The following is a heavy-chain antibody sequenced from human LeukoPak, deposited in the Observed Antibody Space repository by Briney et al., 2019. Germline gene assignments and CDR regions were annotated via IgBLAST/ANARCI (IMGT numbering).Heavy chain of an antibody. CDR3: ARDPPGLTLGSPGDY. CDR2: ISAYNGNT. J-gene: IGHJ4*02. V-gene: IGHV1-18*01. Sequence: ASVKVSCKASGYTFTSYGISWVRQAPGQGLEWMGWISAYNGNTNYAQKLQGRVTMPTDTSTNTAYMELRSLTSDDTAVYYCARDPPGLTLGSPGDYWGQGTLVIVSS. D-gene: IGHD3-16*01. CDR1: GYTFTSYG.